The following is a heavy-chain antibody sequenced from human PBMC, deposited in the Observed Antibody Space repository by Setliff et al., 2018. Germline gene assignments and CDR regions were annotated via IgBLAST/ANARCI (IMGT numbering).Heavy chain of an antibody. J-gene: IGHJ2*01. CDR1: GYNFLDYW. Sequence: PGESLKISCKASGYNFLDYWIGWVRQMPGKGLEWMGIIYPDDSDTRYSPSVQGPFTISADKSISTAYLQWSSLKASDTAFYYCARRRRFDSGGPRSPWYFDLWGRGTQVTV. CDR3: ARRRRFDSGGPRSPWYFDL. CDR2: IYPDDSDT. V-gene: IGHV5-51*01. D-gene: IGHD3-22*01.